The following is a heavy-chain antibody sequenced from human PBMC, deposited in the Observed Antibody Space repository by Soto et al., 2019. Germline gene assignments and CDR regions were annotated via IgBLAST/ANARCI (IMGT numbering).Heavy chain of an antibody. CDR1: GGSISSGGYS. Sequence: PSETLSLTCAVSGGSISSGGYSWSWIRQPPGKGLEWIGYIYHSGSTYYNPSLKSRVTISVDRSKNQFSLKLSSVTAADTAVYYCARVGSVYGILDYWGQGTLVTVSS. V-gene: IGHV4-30-2*01. CDR3: ARVGSVYGILDY. CDR2: IYHSGST. D-gene: IGHD5-18*01. J-gene: IGHJ4*02.